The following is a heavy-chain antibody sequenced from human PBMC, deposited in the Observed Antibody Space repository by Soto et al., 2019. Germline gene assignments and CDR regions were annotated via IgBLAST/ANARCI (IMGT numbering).Heavy chain of an antibody. CDR3: AKDQASGQGSFDS. Sequence: VRLSCAASGFTFNIYGMHWVRQAPDKGLEWVALISYDGSNQYYADSVKGRFTISRDNSKNTLFLQMNSLRADDTAVYYCAKDQASGQGSFDSWGQGTLVTAPQ. V-gene: IGHV3-30*18. CDR2: ISYDGSNQ. CDR1: GFTFNIYG. J-gene: IGHJ4*02.